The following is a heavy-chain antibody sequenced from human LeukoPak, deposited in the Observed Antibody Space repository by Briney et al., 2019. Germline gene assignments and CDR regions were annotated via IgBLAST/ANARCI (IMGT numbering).Heavy chain of an antibody. CDR3: ARAYSSGWYVNY. CDR1: GGSFSGYY. D-gene: IGHD6-19*01. Sequence: SETLSLTCAVYGGSFSGYYWSWIRQPPGKGLEWIGEINHSGSTNYNPSLKSRVTIPVDTSKNQFSPKLSSVTAADTAMYYCARAYSSGWYVNYWGQGTLVTVSS. V-gene: IGHV4-34*01. CDR2: INHSGST. J-gene: IGHJ4*02.